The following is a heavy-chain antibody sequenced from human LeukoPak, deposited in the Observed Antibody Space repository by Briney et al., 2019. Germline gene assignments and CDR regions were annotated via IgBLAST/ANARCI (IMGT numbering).Heavy chain of an antibody. CDR1: GYTFTGYY. J-gene: IGHJ6*03. D-gene: IGHD5-12*01. Sequence: GPSVKVSCKASGYTFTGYYMHWVRQAPGQGLGWMGWINPNSGATNYAQKFQGRVTMTRDTSISTAYMELSRLRSDDTAVYYCARGGGYSGYDSGDYYYYCMDVWGKGTTVTVSS. V-gene: IGHV1-2*02. CDR2: INPNSGAT. CDR3: ARGGGYSGYDSGDYYYYCMDV.